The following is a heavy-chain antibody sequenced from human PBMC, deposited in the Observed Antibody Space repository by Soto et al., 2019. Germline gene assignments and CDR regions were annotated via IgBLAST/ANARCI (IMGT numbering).Heavy chain of an antibody. Sequence: QVQLVQSGAEVKKPGASVKVSCKASGYTFTSYGISWVRQAPGQGLEWMGWISAYNGNTNYAQKLQGRVTMTTDTSTSTAYMELRSLRSDDTAVYYCARVSSHMPEKYYYYYGMDVWGQGTTVTVSS. CDR3: ARVSSHMPEKYYYYYGMDV. CDR1: GYTFTSYG. V-gene: IGHV1-18*04. D-gene: IGHD2-15*01. CDR2: ISAYNGNT. J-gene: IGHJ6*02.